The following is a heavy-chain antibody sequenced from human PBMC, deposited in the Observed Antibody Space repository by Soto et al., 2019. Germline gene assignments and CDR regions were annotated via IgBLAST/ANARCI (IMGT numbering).Heavy chain of an antibody. Sequence: QVQLQESGPGLVKPSQTLSLTCTVSGGSISSGGYYWSWIRQHPGKGLEWIGYIYYSGSTYYNPSLKSRVTISVDTSKYQCSLKLSSVTAADTAVYYCAASCVACGGFNYYGMDVWGQGTTVTVSS. D-gene: IGHD2-21*01. CDR2: IYYSGST. V-gene: IGHV4-31*03. CDR3: AASCVACGGFNYYGMDV. J-gene: IGHJ6*02. CDR1: GGSISSGGYY.